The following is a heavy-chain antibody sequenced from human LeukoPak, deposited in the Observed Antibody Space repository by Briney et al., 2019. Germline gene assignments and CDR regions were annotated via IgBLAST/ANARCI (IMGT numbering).Heavy chain of an antibody. CDR2: ISWNSGSI. J-gene: IGHJ4*02. Sequence: PGRSLRLSCAASGFTFDDYAMHWVRQAPGKGLEWVSGISWNSGSIGYADSVKGRFTISRDNAKNSLYLQMNSLRAEDTAVYYCARVVGATYYFDYWGQGTLVTVSS. V-gene: IGHV3-9*01. D-gene: IGHD1-26*01. CDR1: GFTFDDYA. CDR3: ARVVGATYYFDY.